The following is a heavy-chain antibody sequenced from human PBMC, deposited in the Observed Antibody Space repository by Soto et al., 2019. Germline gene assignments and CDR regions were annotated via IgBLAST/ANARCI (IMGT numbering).Heavy chain of an antibody. CDR1: GGSFSGYY. CDR3: ARGRAVDWFDP. Sequence: PSETLSLTCAVYGGSFSGYYWSWIRQPPGKGLEWIGEINHSGSTNYNPSLKSRVTISVDTSKNQFSLKLSSVTAADTAVYYCARGRAVDWFDPWGQGTLVTVSS. J-gene: IGHJ5*02. V-gene: IGHV4-34*01. CDR2: INHSGST. D-gene: IGHD2-15*01.